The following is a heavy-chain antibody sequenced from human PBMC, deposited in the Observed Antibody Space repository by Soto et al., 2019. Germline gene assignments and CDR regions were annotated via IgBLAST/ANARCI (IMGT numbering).Heavy chain of an antibody. D-gene: IGHD2-2*01. CDR2: ISGSGGTT. J-gene: IGHJ4*02. CDR3: AKHGDCSSTSCYFDY. V-gene: IGHV3-23*01. Sequence: HPGGSLRLSCAASGFTFSIYAINWVRQAPGKGLEWVSIISGSGGTTYYADSVKGRFTISRDNSKNTLYLQMNSLRAEDTAVYYCAKHGDCSSTSCYFDYWAQGTLVTV. CDR1: GFTFSIYA.